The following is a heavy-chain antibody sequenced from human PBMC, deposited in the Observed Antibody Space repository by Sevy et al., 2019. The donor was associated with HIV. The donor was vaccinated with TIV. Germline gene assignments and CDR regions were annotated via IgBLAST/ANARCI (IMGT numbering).Heavy chain of an antibody. CDR2: ISGSGGST. Sequence: GGSLRLSCAASGFTFSSYAMSWVRQAPGKGLEWVSAISGSGGSTYYADSVKGRFTISRDNSKNTLYLQMNSLRAEDTAVYYCAKDRPYDYVWGSYRQQGNWWGQGTLVTVSS. D-gene: IGHD3-16*02. V-gene: IGHV3-23*01. CDR1: GFTFSSYA. CDR3: AKDRPYDYVWGSYRQQGNW. J-gene: IGHJ4*02.